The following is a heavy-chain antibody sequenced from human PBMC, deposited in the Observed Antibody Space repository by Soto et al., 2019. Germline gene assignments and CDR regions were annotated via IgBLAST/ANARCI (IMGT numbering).Heavy chain of an antibody. CDR1: CGTFSSYA. CDR3: ARGGYYDSSGDYYYYGMDV. CDR2: IIPIFGTA. Sequence: GASVKVSCKASCGTFSSYAISWVRQAPGQGLEWMGGIIPIFGTANYAQKFQGRVTITADNSTSTAYIELSSLRSEDTAVYYCARGGYYDSSGDYYYYGMDVWGQGTTVTAP. V-gene: IGHV1-69*06. D-gene: IGHD3-22*01. J-gene: IGHJ6*02.